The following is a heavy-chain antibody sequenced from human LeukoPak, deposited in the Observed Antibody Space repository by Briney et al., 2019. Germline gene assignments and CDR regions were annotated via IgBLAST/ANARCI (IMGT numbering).Heavy chain of an antibody. Sequence: GGSLRLSCAASGFTFSSYWMSWVRQAPGKGLEWVANIKQDGSEKYYVDSVKGRFTISRDNAKNSLYLQMNSLRAEDTAVYYCARERRYGSGSYLYYYGMDVWAKGPRSPSP. J-gene: IGHJ6*02. CDR2: IKQDGSEK. D-gene: IGHD3-10*01. CDR3: ARERRYGSGSYLYYYGMDV. V-gene: IGHV3-7*01. CDR1: GFTFSSYW.